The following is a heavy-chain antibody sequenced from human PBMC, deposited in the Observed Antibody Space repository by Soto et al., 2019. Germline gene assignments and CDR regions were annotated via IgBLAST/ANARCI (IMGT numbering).Heavy chain of an antibody. Sequence: ITLKESGPTLVKPTQTLTLTCTFSGFSLNTGGVGVGWVRQPRGKAMEWLALIYWDDDERYRPSLRSRLNITXDSXXNXLVLTMTNMDPDDTATYYCVRNWRYYGGDYYYGMDAWGPGTTVTVSS. CDR2: IYWDDDE. J-gene: IGHJ6*02. CDR3: VRNWRYYGGDYYYGMDA. D-gene: IGHD3-10*01. CDR1: GFSLNTGGVG. V-gene: IGHV2-5*02.